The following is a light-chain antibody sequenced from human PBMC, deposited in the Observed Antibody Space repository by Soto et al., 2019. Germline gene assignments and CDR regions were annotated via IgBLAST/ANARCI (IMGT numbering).Light chain of an antibody. CDR3: QQYDTYHT. J-gene: IGKJ3*01. CDR1: QSISNW. CDR2: AVS. Sequence: DIQMTQSPSTLSASVGDRFTITCRASQSISNWLAWYQQKPGKAPTLLIYAVSRLESGVQSRSSGSGSGTEFILTINSMQPDDFATYYCQQYDTYHTFGQGPRWIS. V-gene: IGKV1-5*01.